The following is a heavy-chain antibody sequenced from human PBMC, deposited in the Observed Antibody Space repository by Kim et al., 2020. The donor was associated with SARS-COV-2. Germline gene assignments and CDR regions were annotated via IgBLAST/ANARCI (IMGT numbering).Heavy chain of an antibody. CDR1: GYSFTSYW. J-gene: IGHJ6*02. CDR2: IDPSDSYT. D-gene: IGHD4-17*01. V-gene: IGHV5-10-1*01. CDR3: ARLPTTVTRPRYGMDV. Sequence: GESLKISCKGSGYSFTSYWISWVRQMPGKGLEWMGRIDPSDSYTNYSPSFQGHVTISADKSISTAYLQWSSLKASDTAMYYCARLPTTVTRPRYGMDVWGQGTTVPVSS.